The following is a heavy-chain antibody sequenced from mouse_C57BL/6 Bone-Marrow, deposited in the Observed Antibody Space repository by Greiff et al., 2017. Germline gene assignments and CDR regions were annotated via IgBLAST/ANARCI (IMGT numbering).Heavy chain of an antibody. CDR2: SRNKANDYTT. J-gene: IGHJ2*01. CDR3: ARDAGDGYYDY. V-gene: IGHV7-1*01. D-gene: IGHD2-3*01. Sequence: EVQLVESGGGLVQSGRSLRLSCATSGFTFSDFYMEWVRQAPGKGLEWIAASRNKANDYTTEYSASVKGRFIVSRDTSQSILYLQMNALRAEDTAIYYCARDAGDGYYDYWGQGTTLTVSS. CDR1: GFTFSDFY.